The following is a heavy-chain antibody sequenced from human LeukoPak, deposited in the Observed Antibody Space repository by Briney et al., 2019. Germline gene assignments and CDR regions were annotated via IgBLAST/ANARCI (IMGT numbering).Heavy chain of an antibody. D-gene: IGHD3/OR15-3a*01. CDR1: GYTFTGYY. CDR2: IFPIVGTA. V-gene: IGHV1-69*13. J-gene: IGHJ4*02. Sequence: GASVKVSCKASGYTFTGYYMHWVRQAPGQGLEWMGGIFPIVGTADYAQKFQGRVTITADESTSTAYMELSSLKSEDTAVYYCARDLVGSRTGYSSGAWDYWGQGTLVTVSS. CDR3: ARDLVGSRTGYSSGAWDY.